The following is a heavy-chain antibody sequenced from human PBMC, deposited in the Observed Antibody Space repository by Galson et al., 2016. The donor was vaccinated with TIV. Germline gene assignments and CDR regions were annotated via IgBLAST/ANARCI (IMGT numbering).Heavy chain of an antibody. CDR1: GFPFSGHS. V-gene: IGHV3-21*01. D-gene: IGHD2-8*02. CDR2: ISNSGDYI. Sequence: LRLSCAASGFPFSGHSMNWVRQAPGKGLEWVSSISNSGDYIYYSDSMKGRFTISRDNAKKSLYLQMHSLRAEDTAVYYCARIIGYWVGYYTMDVWGQGTTVTVSS. J-gene: IGHJ6*02. CDR3: ARIIGYWVGYYTMDV.